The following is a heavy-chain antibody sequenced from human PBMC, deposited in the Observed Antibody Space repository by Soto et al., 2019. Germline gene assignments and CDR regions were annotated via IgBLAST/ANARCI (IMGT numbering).Heavy chain of an antibody. D-gene: IGHD3-3*01. V-gene: IGHV3-30*04. Sequence: GGSLSLSCAASGFTFSSYAMHWVRQAPGKGLEWVAVISYDGSNKYYADSVKGRFTISRDNSKNTLYLQMNSLRAEDTAVYYCARAPPGSDDFWSGYVYGDQGTLVTDST. CDR1: GFTFSSYA. J-gene: IGHJ4*02. CDR2: ISYDGSNK. CDR3: ARAPPGSDDFWSGYVY.